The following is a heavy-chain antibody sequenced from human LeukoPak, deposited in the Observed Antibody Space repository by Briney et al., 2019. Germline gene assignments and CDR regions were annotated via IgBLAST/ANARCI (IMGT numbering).Heavy chain of an antibody. CDR3: ARHDAGIAARPFDN. J-gene: IGHJ4*02. CDR2: IHASGPT. Sequence: PSATLSLTCTVSGASISTYYWSWIRRPPGKGPEWIAYIHASGPTNYNPSLKSRITISVDTSKNQFSLKLSSVTAADTAVYYCARHDAGIAARPFDNWGQGTLVTVSS. V-gene: IGHV4-4*09. D-gene: IGHD6-6*01. CDR1: GASISTYY.